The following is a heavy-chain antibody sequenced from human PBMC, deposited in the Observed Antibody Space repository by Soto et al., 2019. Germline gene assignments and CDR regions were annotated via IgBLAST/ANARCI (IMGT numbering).Heavy chain of an antibody. V-gene: IGHV1-18*04. Sequence: QVHLVQSGAELKKPGASVRVSCQASGYTFTNYGISWVRQAPGQGLEWMGWISGYSGNKNYAQKLQGRVTMTTDTSTSTAYMELSRLRSDDTAVYYCARDRSNSWPGDDAMDVRGQGTTVTVS. D-gene: IGHD6-13*01. CDR1: GYTFTNYG. J-gene: IGHJ6*02. CDR3: ARDRSNSWPGDDAMDV. CDR2: ISGYSGNK.